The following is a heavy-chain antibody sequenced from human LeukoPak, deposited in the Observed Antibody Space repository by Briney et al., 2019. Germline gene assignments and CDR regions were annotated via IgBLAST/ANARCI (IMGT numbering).Heavy chain of an antibody. CDR2: ISWNSGSI. J-gene: IGHJ3*02. Sequence: GGSLRLSCAASGFTFDDYAMHWVRQAPGKGLEWVSGISWNSGSIGYADSVKGRFTISRDNAKNSLYLQMNSLRAEDTALYYCAKDIGSGAEHDAFDIWGQGTMDTVSS. V-gene: IGHV3-9*01. CDR3: AKDIGSGAEHDAFDI. CDR1: GFTFDDYA. D-gene: IGHD6-19*01.